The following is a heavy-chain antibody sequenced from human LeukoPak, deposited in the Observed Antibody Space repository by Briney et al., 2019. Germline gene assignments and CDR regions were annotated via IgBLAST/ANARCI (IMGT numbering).Heavy chain of an antibody. D-gene: IGHD1-26*01. J-gene: IGHJ4*02. CDR2: ISGSGGST. CDR3: AKLVGTSASDY. CDR1: GFTFSSYG. V-gene: IGHV3-23*01. Sequence: GGSLRLSCAASGFTFSSYGMSWVRQAPGKGLEWVSAISGSGGSTYYADSVKGRFTISRDNSKNTLYLQMNSLRAENSAAYYCAKLVGTSASDYWGQGTLVTVSS.